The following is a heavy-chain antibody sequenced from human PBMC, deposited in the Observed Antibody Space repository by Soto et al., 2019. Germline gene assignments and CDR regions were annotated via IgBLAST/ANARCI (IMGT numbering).Heavy chain of an antibody. Sequence: SVKVSCKGSCYKFHNYGIYWVRQAPVQGLEWMGWINPNIGHTDYAQELRGRVTMTTNTSTSTAYMELTSLTSDDTAVYYCAAGNFHYWGQGTLVTVSS. J-gene: IGHJ4*02. CDR3: AAGNFHY. CDR1: CYKFHNYG. CDR2: INPNIGHT. V-gene: IGHV1-18*01.